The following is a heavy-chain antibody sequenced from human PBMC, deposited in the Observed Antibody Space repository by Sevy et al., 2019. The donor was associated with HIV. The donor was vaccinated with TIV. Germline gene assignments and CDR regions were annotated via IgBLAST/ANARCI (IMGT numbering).Heavy chain of an antibody. J-gene: IGHJ4*02. CDR1: GFTVSSNY. CDR2: FDSGGET. CDR3: AIGVMAAYYFAY. Sequence: GGSLRLSCAASGFTVSSNYMSWVHRAPGKGLEWVSVFDSGGETYYTDSVKGRFTISRDNSKNTLYLQMYSLRDEDTAVYYCAIGVMAAYYFAYWGQGTLVTVSS. V-gene: IGHV3-53*01. D-gene: IGHD2-8*01.